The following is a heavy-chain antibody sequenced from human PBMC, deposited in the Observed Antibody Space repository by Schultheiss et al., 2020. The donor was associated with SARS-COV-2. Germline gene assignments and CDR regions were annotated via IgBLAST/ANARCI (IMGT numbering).Heavy chain of an antibody. J-gene: IGHJ4*02. V-gene: IGHV4-59*08. D-gene: IGHD6-13*01. CDR1: GGSFSGYY. CDR3: ARHSGSSWYLGDFDY. Sequence: SETLSLTCAVYGGSFSGYYWSWIRQPPGKGLEWIGYIYYSGSTNYNPSLKSRVTISVDTSKNQFSLNLSSVTAADTAVYYCARHSGSSWYLGDFDYWGQGTLVTVSS. CDR2: IYYSGST.